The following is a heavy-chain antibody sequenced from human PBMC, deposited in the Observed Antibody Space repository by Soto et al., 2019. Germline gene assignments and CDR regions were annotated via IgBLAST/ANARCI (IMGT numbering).Heavy chain of an antibody. CDR2: ISAYNGNT. CDR3: ARISPGDLAEGANWFDP. V-gene: IGHV1-18*01. Sequence: QVQLVQSGAEVKKPGASVKVSCKASGYTFTSYGISWVRQAPGQGLEWMGWISAYNGNTNYAQKLQGRVTMTTDTSTSTGYMGLRSLRSDDTAVYYCARISPGDLAEGANWFDPWGQGTLVTVSS. J-gene: IGHJ5*02. CDR1: GYTFTSYG. D-gene: IGHD1-26*01.